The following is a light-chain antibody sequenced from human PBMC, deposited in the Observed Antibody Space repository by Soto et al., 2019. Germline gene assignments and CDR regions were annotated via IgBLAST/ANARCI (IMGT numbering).Light chain of an antibody. CDR2: GAS. V-gene: IGKV3-20*01. CDR3: QQYGSSPFT. CDR1: QSVSSTH. J-gene: IGKJ4*01. Sequence: EIVLTQSPGTLSLSPGERATLSCRASQSVSSTHLTWFQQRPGQAPRLLIYGASSRATGIPDRFSGSGSGTDFTLTISSLEPEDFAVYYWQQYGSSPFTFGGGTKVEI.